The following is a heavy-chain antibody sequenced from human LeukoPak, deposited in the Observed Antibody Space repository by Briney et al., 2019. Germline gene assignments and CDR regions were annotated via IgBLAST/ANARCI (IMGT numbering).Heavy chain of an antibody. CDR3: AKAPEWHLDY. V-gene: IGHV3-21*04. CDR2: IGISSNKI. CDR1: GFTLRSYT. Sequence: PGGSLRLSCAASGFTLRSYTMNWVRQAPGKGLEWVSSIGISSNKIYYADSVKGRFIISRDNAKNSVYLQMNSLRAEDTAVYYCAKAPEWHLDYWGQGTLVTVSS. J-gene: IGHJ4*02. D-gene: IGHD3-3*01.